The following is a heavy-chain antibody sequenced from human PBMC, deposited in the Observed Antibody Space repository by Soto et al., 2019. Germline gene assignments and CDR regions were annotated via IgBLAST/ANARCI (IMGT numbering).Heavy chain of an antibody. CDR1: GDTFSFYT. CDR3: ARSIAAAVDFDY. CDR2: VNPILSMS. Sequence: GASVKVSCKASGDTFSFYTINWVRQAPGLGLEWMGRVNPILSMSNYAQKFQGRVTITADKSTSTAYMELRSLRSDDTAVYYCARSIAAAVDFDYWGQGTLVTVSS. V-gene: IGHV1-69*02. D-gene: IGHD6-13*01. J-gene: IGHJ4*02.